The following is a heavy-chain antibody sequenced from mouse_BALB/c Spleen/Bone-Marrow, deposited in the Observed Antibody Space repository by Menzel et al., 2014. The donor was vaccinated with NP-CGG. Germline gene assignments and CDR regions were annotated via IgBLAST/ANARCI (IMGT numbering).Heavy chain of an antibody. CDR1: GFDFRRYW. D-gene: IGHD2-3*01. CDR2: INPGSNTI. V-gene: IGHV4-1*02. J-gene: IGHJ3*01. Sequence: EVKLVESGGGLVQPGGSLKLSCAASGFDFRRYWMSWVRQAPGKGLEWIGEINPGSNTISYTPSLKDKFIISRDNAKSTLYLQMSKVKSEDTALYYCARLGYYGWFAYWGQGTLVTVSA. CDR3: ARLGYYGWFAY.